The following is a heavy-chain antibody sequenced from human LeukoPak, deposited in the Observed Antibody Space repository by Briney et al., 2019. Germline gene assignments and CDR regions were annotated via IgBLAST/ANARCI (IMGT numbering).Heavy chain of an antibody. Sequence: ASVKVSCKASGYTFTIYYMHWARQAPGQGLEWMGIINPSGGSTSYAQKFQGRVTMTRDTSTSTVYMELSSLRSEDTAVYYCARDRTKGIAAAGIDYWGQGTLVTVSS. CDR2: INPSGGST. CDR3: ARDRTKGIAAAGIDY. D-gene: IGHD6-13*01. J-gene: IGHJ4*02. V-gene: IGHV1-46*01. CDR1: GYTFTIYY.